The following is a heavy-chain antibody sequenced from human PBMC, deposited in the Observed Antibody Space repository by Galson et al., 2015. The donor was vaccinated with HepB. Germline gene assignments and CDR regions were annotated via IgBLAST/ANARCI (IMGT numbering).Heavy chain of an antibody. CDR2: INPNSGGT. Sequence: SVKVSCKASGYTFTGYYMHWMRQTPGQGLEWMGWINPNSGGTNYAQKFQGRVTMTRDTSISTAYMELSRLRSEDTAVYYCARDDIRSARDIVVVPAAIDYWGQGTLVTVSS. D-gene: IGHD2-2*01. V-gene: IGHV1-2*02. CDR3: ARDDIRSARDIVVVPAAIDY. CDR1: GYTFTGYY. J-gene: IGHJ4*02.